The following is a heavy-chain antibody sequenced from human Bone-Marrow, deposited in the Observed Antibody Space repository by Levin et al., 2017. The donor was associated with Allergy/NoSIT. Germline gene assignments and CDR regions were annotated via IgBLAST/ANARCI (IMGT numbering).Heavy chain of an antibody. J-gene: IGHJ3*02. V-gene: IGHV4-59*01. CDR2: IYNSVTT. CDR1: GGSISGYY. Sequence: SQTLSLTCTVSGGSISGYYWSWIRQPPGKDLEWIAYIYNSVTTNYSPSLKSRLSISVDTSRNHISLKLSSVTAADTAVYYCARLGPPASYAFDIWGQGTMVTVSS. D-gene: IGHD3/OR15-3a*01. CDR3: ARLGPPASYAFDI.